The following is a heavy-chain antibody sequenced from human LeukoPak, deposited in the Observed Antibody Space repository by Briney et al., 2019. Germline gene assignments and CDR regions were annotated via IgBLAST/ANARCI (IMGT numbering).Heavy chain of an antibody. CDR2: ISGSGGST. Sequence: PGGSLRLSCAASGFTFSSYAMSWVRQAPGKGLEWVSAISGSGGSTYYADSVKGRFTISRDNSKNTLYLQMNSLRAEDTAVYYCAKYYYGSGSYSPFDYWGQGTLVTVSS. J-gene: IGHJ4*02. CDR1: GFTFSSYA. CDR3: AKYYYGSGSYSPFDY. V-gene: IGHV3-23*01. D-gene: IGHD3-10*01.